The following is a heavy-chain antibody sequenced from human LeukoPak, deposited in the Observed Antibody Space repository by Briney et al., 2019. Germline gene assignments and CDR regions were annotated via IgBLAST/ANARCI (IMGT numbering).Heavy chain of an antibody. V-gene: IGHV3-48*01. J-gene: IGHJ4*02. D-gene: IGHD1-26*01. Sequence: PGGSLRLSCAASGFTFSTYSMNWVRRAPGKGLEWISYITSSSTTMYYADSVKGRFTISRDNAKNLLYLQMNSLRVEDTALYYCVRESREIRFDYWGQGTLVTVSS. CDR1: GFTFSTYS. CDR3: VRESREIRFDY. CDR2: ITSSSTTM.